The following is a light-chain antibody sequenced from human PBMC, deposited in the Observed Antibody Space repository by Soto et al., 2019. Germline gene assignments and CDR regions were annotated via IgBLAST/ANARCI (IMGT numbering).Light chain of an antibody. J-gene: IGKJ3*01. CDR1: QSVSGSY. Sequence: EIVLTQSPGTLSLSPGERATLSFRASQSVSGSYLAWYQQKPGQAPRLLIYGASTRATGIPARFSGSGSGTEFTLTISSLQSEDFAVYYCQQRGNGPPGFTFVPGTKVDIK. CDR2: GAS. V-gene: IGKV3D-20*02. CDR3: QQRGNGPPGFT.